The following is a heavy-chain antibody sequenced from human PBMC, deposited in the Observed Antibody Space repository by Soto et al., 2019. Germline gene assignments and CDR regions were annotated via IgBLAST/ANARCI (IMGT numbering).Heavy chain of an antibody. CDR3: ASPPPGSRATTPYYFDS. CDR2: IFYTGSA. CDR1: DGSISSYY. Sequence: SETLSLTCTVSDGSISSYYWGWIRQPPGKGLEWIGYIFYTGSADYNPSLKSRVTISVDTSKNQFSLKLSSVTAADTAFYYCASPPPGSRATTPYYFDSWGQGTLVTVSS. V-gene: IGHV4-59*01. J-gene: IGHJ4*02. D-gene: IGHD2-15*01.